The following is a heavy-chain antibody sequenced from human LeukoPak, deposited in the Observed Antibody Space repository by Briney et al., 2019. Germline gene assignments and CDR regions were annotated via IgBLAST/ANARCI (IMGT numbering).Heavy chain of an antibody. D-gene: IGHD5-18*01. CDR2: IYSGGST. J-gene: IGHJ3*02. CDR3: ARDTRTGYSYGRDAFDI. CDR1: GFTVSSNY. Sequence: GGSLRLSCAASGFTVSSNYMSWVRQAPGKGLEWVSVIYSGGSTYYADSVKGRFTISRDNSKNTLYLQMNSLRAEDTAVYYCARDTRTGYSYGRDAFDIWGQGTTVTVSS. V-gene: IGHV3-53*01.